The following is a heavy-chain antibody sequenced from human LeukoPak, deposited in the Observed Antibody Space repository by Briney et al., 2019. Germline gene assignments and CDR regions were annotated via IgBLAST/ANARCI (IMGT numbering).Heavy chain of an antibody. CDR1: GGSISSYY. V-gene: IGHV4-59*01. D-gene: IGHD6-6*01. CDR3: ARYSSSSQGAFDI. CDR2: IYYSGST. Sequence: PSETLSLTCTVSGGSISSYYWSWIRQPPGKGLEWIGYIYYSGSTNYNPSLKSRVTISVDTSKNQFSLKLSSVTAADTAVYYCARYSSSSQGAFDIWGQGTMVTVSS. J-gene: IGHJ3*02.